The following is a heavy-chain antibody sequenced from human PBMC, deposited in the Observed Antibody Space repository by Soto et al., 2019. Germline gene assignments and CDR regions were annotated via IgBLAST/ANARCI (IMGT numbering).Heavy chain of an antibody. Sequence: GGSLRLSCAASGFTFSSDGMHWVRQAPGKGLEWVAVISYDGSNKYYADSVKGRFTISRDNSKNTLYLQMNSLRAEDTAVYYCAKDILDSSGYYFDYWGQGTLVTVSS. CDR1: GFTFSSDG. CDR2: ISYDGSNK. J-gene: IGHJ4*02. V-gene: IGHV3-30*18. CDR3: AKDILDSSGYYFDY. D-gene: IGHD3-22*01.